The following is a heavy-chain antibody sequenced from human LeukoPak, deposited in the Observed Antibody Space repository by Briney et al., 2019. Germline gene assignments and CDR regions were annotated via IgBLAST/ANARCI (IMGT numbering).Heavy chain of an antibody. Sequence: GGSLRLSCVASGFTFGDYYMSWIRQAPGKGLEWVSYIGTSSTYTNNAGSVKGRFSISRDNAKNSLYLQMNSLRVEDTAVYYCARGESRDYWGQGTLVTVFS. J-gene: IGHJ4*02. CDR3: ARGESRDY. D-gene: IGHD5-24*01. CDR2: IGTSSTYT. CDR1: GFTFGDYY. V-gene: IGHV3-11*05.